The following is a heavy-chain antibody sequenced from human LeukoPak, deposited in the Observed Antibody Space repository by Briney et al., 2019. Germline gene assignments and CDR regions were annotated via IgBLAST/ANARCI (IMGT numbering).Heavy chain of an antibody. V-gene: IGHV3-21*01. CDR1: GFTFSSYS. CDR2: ISSSSSYI. D-gene: IGHD3-10*01. CDR3: AREGPKYYYGSGSYYGWDY. J-gene: IGHJ4*02. Sequence: TGGSLRLSCAASGFTFSSYSMNWVRQAPGKGLEWVSSISSSSSYIYYADSVKGRFTISRDNAKNSLYLQMNSLRAEDTAVYYCAREGPKYYYGSGSYYGWDYWGQGTLVTVSS.